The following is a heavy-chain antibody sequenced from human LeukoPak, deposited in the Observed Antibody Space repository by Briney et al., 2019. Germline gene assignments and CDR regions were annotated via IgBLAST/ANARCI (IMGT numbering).Heavy chain of an antibody. V-gene: IGHV1-69*04. CDR1: GGTFSSYA. CDR2: IIPILGIA. Sequence: SVKVSCKASGGTFSSYAISWVRQAPGQGLEWMGRIIPILGIANYAQKFQGRVTITADKSTSTAYMELSSLTSEDTAVYYCARGGPNRSGWTLDYWGPGTLVTVSS. CDR3: ARGGPNRSGWTLDY. D-gene: IGHD6-19*01. J-gene: IGHJ4*02.